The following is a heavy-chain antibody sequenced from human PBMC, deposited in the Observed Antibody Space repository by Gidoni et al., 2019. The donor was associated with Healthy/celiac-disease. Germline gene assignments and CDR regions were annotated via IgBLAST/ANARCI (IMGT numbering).Heavy chain of an antibody. D-gene: IGHD2-15*01. J-gene: IGHJ4*02. Sequence: QVQLQESGPGLVKPSGTLSLTCAVSGCSISSSNWWSWVRQPPGKGLEWIGEIYHSGSTNYNPSLKRRVTISVEKSKNQFSLKLSSVTDADTAVYYCARDSYCSGGSCYPDYWGQGTLVTVSS. CDR1: GCSISSSNW. CDR3: ARDSYCSGGSCYPDY. CDR2: IYHSGST. V-gene: IGHV4-4*02.